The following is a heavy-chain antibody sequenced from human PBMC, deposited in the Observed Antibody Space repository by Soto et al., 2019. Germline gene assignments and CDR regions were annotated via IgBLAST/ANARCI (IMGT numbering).Heavy chain of an antibody. V-gene: IGHV1-3*01. CDR1: GYTFTSYA. J-gene: IGHJ4*02. CDR2: INAGNGNT. CDR3: AREYSGYDSYFDY. Sequence: QVQLVQSGAEVKKPGASVKVSCKASGYTFTSYAMHWVRQAPGQRLEWMGWINAGNGNTKYSQKFQGRVTITRDTSASTAYMELSSLRSEDTAVYYCAREYSGYDSYFDYWGQGTLVTVSS. D-gene: IGHD5-12*01.